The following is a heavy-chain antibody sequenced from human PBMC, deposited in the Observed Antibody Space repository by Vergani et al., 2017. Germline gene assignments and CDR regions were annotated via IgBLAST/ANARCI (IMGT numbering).Heavy chain of an antibody. Sequence: QVQLQESGPGLVKPSETLSLSCIISGGSISTFYWSWIRQPPGKGLEWIGYVFHSGSTNYSPSLKSRVTMSVDTSKSQFSLKLSSVTAADTAVYYCTRHWAVVAANNWFDPWGQGTLVTVSS. J-gene: IGHJ5*02. CDR3: TRHWAVVAANNWFDP. CDR2: VFHSGST. CDR1: GGSISTFY. V-gene: IGHV4-59*08. D-gene: IGHD2-15*01.